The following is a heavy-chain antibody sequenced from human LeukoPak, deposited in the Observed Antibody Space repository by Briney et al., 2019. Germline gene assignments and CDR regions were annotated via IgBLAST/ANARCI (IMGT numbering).Heavy chain of an antibody. CDR2: ISSCNRHR. J-gene: IGHJ6*04. Sequence: GGSLRLSCTASGFTFSNYIMNWVRQAPGKGLGWVSFISSCNRHREYADSVKGRCTISRDNAMNSLYLQMDSLRVEDTSVYYCARGAYGGISIVVWGKGTTVTVSS. CDR1: GFTFSNYI. CDR3: ARGAYGGISIVV. V-gene: IGHV3-21*01. D-gene: IGHD4-23*01.